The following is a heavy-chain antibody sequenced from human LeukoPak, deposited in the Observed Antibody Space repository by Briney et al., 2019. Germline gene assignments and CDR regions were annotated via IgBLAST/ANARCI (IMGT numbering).Heavy chain of an antibody. CDR1: GFTFSSYG. CDR3: AKDKAYYYDSSGYYLFDY. J-gene: IGHJ4*02. CDR2: IRYDGSNK. D-gene: IGHD3-22*01. V-gene: IGHV3-30*02. Sequence: GGSLRLSCAASGFTFSSYGMHWVRQAPGKGLEWVAVIRYDGSNKYYADSVKGRFTISRDNSKNTLYLQMNSLRAEDTAVYYCAKDKAYYYDSSGYYLFDYWGQGTLVTVSS.